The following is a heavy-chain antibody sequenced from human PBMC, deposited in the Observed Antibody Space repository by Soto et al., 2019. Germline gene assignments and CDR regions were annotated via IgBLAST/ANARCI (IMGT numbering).Heavy chain of an antibody. Sequence: GGSLRLSCAASGFTFSSYSMNWVRQAPGKGLEWVSYISSSSSTIYYADSVKGRFTISRDNAKNSLYLQMNSLRDEDTAVYYCARGVSTSWVPQTYGMDVWGQGTTVTVSS. D-gene: IGHD2-2*01. J-gene: IGHJ6*02. V-gene: IGHV3-48*02. CDR1: GFTFSSYS. CDR2: ISSSSSTI. CDR3: ARGVSTSWVPQTYGMDV.